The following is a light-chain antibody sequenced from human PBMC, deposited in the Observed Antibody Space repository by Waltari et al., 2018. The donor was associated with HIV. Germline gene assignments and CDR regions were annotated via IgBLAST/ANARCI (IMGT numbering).Light chain of an antibody. V-gene: IGLV3-1*01. CDR2: QDS. Sequence: SYELTQPPSVSVSPGQTASIPCSGDKLGDKYVCWYQQKPGQSPVLVIYQDSKRPSGIPERFSGSNSGNTATLTISGTQAMDEADYYCQAWDSSTEDVVFGGGTKLTVL. J-gene: IGLJ2*01. CDR3: QAWDSSTEDVV. CDR1: KLGDKY.